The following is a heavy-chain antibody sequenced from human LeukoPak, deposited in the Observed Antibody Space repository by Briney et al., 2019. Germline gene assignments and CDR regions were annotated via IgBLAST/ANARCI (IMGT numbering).Heavy chain of an antibody. CDR1: GFTFSTYW. CDR2: INPDGTTT. V-gene: IGHV3-74*01. Sequence: GGSLRLSCAASGFTFSTYWMHWVRQAPGKGLVWVSRINPDGTTTSYADSVKGRFTISRDNAKDTVYLQMNSLRAEDTAVYYCARGIPGDYWGQGTLVTVSS. CDR3: ARGIPGDY. J-gene: IGHJ4*02.